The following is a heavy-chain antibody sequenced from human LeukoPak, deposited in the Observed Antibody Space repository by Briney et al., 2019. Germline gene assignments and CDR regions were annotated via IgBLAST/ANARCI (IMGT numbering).Heavy chain of an antibody. CDR2: IRSSGSTI. D-gene: IGHD4-23*01. Sequence: GGSLRLSCAASGFTFSSYEMNWVRQAPGKGLEWVSYIRSSGSTIYYADSVKGRFTISRDNANNSLYLQMNSLRAEDTAAYYCARSYGGTYYFDYWGQGTLVTVSS. J-gene: IGHJ4*02. V-gene: IGHV3-48*03. CDR3: ARSYGGTYYFDY. CDR1: GFTFSSYE.